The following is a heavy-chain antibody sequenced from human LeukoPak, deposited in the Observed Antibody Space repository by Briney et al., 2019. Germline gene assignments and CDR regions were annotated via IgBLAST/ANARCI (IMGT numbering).Heavy chain of an antibody. D-gene: IGHD3-10*02. V-gene: IGHV1-69*04. J-gene: IGHJ4*02. CDR3: GNAKGGVVRGGSSRPLDY. CDR1: GGTFSSYA. CDR2: IIPILGIA. Sequence: SVKVSCKASGGTFSSYAISWVRQAPGQGLEWMGRIIPILGIANYAQKFQGRVTITADKSTSTAYMELSSLRSEDTAVYYCGNAKGGVVRGGSSRPLDYWGQGTLVTVSS.